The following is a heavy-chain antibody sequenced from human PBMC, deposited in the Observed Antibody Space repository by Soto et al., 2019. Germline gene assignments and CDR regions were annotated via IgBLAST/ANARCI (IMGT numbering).Heavy chain of an antibody. CDR1: GFTFSNYW. CDR2: INPDGSRT. CDR3: ARVAVTTYYFDT. V-gene: IGHV3-74*01. J-gene: IGHJ4*01. D-gene: IGHD4-17*01. Sequence: EVQLVESGGDLVQPGGSLRLSCAASGFTFSNYWMHWVRQTPGKGLVWVSRINPDGSRTSYADSVRGRVTISRDNAKNTLYLQMNSLGADDTAVYYCARVAVTTYYFDTWGHGTLVTVSS.